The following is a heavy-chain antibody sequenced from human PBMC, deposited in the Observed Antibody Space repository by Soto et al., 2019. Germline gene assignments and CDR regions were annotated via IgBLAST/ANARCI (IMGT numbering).Heavy chain of an antibody. J-gene: IGHJ5*02. Sequence: EVQLVESGGGLVQPGGSLRLSCAASGFTFIGYWMHWVRQGPGKGLVWVSRINNDGSDTTYADSVKGRFTISRDNAKYMLYLQMNSLRVDDTAVYYCARDESMVRERWFDPWGQGTLVTVSS. CDR2: INNDGSDT. CDR3: ARDESMVRERWFDP. V-gene: IGHV3-74*01. CDR1: GFTFIGYW. D-gene: IGHD1-26*01.